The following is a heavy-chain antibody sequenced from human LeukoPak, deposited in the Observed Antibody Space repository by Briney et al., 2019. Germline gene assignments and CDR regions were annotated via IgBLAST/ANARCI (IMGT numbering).Heavy chain of an antibody. CDR1: GFTFSSYS. J-gene: IGHJ3*02. CDR3: AREKKGYCSGGSCYSRAFDI. D-gene: IGHD2-15*01. CDR2: ISSSSSYI. Sequence: PGGSLRLSCAASGFTFSSYSMNWVRQAPGKGLEWVSSISSSSSYIYYADSVKGRFTISRDNAKNSLYLQMNSLRAEDTAVYYCAREKKGYCSGGSCYSRAFDIWGQGTMVTVSS. V-gene: IGHV3-21*01.